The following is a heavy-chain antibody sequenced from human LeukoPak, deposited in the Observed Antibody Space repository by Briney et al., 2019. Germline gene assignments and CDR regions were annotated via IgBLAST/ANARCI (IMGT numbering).Heavy chain of an antibody. CDR3: AKEGYSGYDYGGFDY. CDR1: GFNFSCYV. J-gene: IGHJ4*02. V-gene: IGHV3-30*18. Sequence: RALRHSCGTSGFNFSCYVMHWVHQAPAKVVERVEAIQYEGSNKYYADYVKGRFTISRDNSKNTLYLQMNSLRAEDTAVYYCAKEGYSGYDYGGFDYWGQGTLVTVSS. CDR2: IQYEGSNK. D-gene: IGHD5-12*01.